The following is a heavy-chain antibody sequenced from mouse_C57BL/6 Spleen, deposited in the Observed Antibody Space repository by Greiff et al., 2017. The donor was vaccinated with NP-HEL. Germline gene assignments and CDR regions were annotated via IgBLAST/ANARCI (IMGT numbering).Heavy chain of an antibody. CDR1: GYTFTSYG. Sequence: QVQLQQSGAELARPGASVKLSCKASGYTFTSYGISWVKQRTGQGLEWIGEIYPRSGNTYYNEKFKGKATLTADKSSSTAYMELRGLTSEDSAVYFCARDGSDAMDYWGQGTSVTVSS. D-gene: IGHD1-1*01. J-gene: IGHJ4*01. CDR3: ARDGSDAMDY. CDR2: IYPRSGNT. V-gene: IGHV1-81*01.